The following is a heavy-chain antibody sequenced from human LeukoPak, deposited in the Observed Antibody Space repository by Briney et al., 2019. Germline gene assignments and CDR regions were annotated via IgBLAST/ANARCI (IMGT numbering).Heavy chain of an antibody. CDR1: GFTFSGYS. Sequence: GGSLRLSCVLSGFTFSGYSMIWVRQAPGKGLEWISYISSSSSTVYYADSVKGRFTISRDNAKNSLYLQMNSLRDEDTAVYYCARFGPPNCSGGSCLFDYWGQGTLVTASS. J-gene: IGHJ4*02. V-gene: IGHV3-48*02. CDR2: ISSSSSTV. D-gene: IGHD2-15*01. CDR3: ARFGPPNCSGGSCLFDY.